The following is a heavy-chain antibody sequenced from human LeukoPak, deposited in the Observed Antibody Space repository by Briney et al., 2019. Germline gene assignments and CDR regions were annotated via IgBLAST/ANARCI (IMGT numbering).Heavy chain of an antibody. V-gene: IGHV3-7*03. CDR2: LNQDGSEK. J-gene: IGHJ4*02. CDR1: GFTFSTYW. CDR3: ARAVTSTEGY. Sequence: GGSLRLSCAASGFTFSTYWMTWVRQAPGKGLEWVASLNQDGSEKYYVDSVKGRFTISRNNAQKSLYLEMKSLSAKDTAVYYCARAVTSTEGYWGQGTLVTVSS.